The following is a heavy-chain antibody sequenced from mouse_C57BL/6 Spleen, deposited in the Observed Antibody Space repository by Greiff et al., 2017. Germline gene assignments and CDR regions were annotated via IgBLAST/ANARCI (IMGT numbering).Heavy chain of an antibody. J-gene: IGHJ2*01. CDR2: INPNNGGT. Sequence: VQLQQSGPELVKPGASVKMSCKASGYTFTDYNMHWVKQSHGKSLEWIGYINPNNGGTSYNQKFKGKATLTVTKSSSTAYMELRSLTSEVSAVYSCARRITGTADYWGPGPTLTVSS. V-gene: IGHV1-22*01. CDR3: ARRITGTADY. D-gene: IGHD4-1*01. CDR1: GYTFTDYN.